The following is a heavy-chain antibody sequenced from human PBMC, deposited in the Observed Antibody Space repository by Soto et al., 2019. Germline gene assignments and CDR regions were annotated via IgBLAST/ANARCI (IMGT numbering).Heavy chain of an antibody. CDR3: AKVAPLRRRIFDY. J-gene: IGHJ4*02. Sequence: GGSLRLSCAASGFTFSSYGMHWVRQAPGKGLEWVAVISYDGSNKYYADSVKGRFTISRDNSKNTLYLQMNSLRAEDTAVYYCAKVAPLRRRIFDYWGQGTLVTVSS. CDR2: ISYDGSNK. D-gene: IGHD4-17*01. V-gene: IGHV3-30*18. CDR1: GFTFSSYG.